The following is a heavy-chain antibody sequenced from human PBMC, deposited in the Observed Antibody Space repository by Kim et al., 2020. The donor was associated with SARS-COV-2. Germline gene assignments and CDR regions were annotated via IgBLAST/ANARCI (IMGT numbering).Heavy chain of an antibody. Sequence: SETLSLTCTVSGGSISSYYWSWIRQPPGKGLEWIGYIYYSGSTNYNPSLKSRVTISVDTSKNQFSLKLSSVTAADTAVYYCARLIVWGSVGDWFDPWGQGTLVTVSS. CDR3: ARLIVWGSVGDWFDP. V-gene: IGHV4-59*08. J-gene: IGHJ5*02. CDR2: IYYSGST. D-gene: IGHD7-27*01. CDR1: GGSISSYY.